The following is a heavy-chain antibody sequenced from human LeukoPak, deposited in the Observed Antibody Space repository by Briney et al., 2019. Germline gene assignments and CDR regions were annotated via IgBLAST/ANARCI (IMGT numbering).Heavy chain of an antibody. J-gene: IGHJ4*02. CDR2: INPSGTST. Sequence: GASVKVSCKASGNTFTRYYMHWVRQAPGQGLEWMGVINPSGTSTTYAQKFQGRVTMTRDTSTSTVYMELGSLRSEDTAVYYCVNVGLIEVTGTAHWGQGTLVTVSS. D-gene: IGHD6-19*01. V-gene: IGHV1-46*01. CDR1: GNTFTRYY. CDR3: VNVGLIEVTGTAH.